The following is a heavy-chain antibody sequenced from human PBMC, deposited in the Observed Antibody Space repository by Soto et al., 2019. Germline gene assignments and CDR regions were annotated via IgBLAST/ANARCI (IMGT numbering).Heavy chain of an antibody. CDR3: ARVRDQYYYYGMDV. J-gene: IGHJ6*02. CDR2: INPNSGGT. V-gene: IGHV1-2*04. CDR1: GYTFTGYY. Sequence: ASVKVSCKASGYTFTGYYMHWVRQAPGQGLEWMGWINPNSGGTNYAQKFQGWVTMTRDTSISTAYMELSRLRSDDTAVYYCARVRDQYYYYGMDVWGQGPRSPSP. D-gene: IGHD3-10*01.